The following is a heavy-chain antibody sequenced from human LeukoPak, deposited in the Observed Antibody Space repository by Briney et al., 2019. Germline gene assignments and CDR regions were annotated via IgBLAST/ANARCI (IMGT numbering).Heavy chain of an antibody. D-gene: IGHD5-24*01. J-gene: IGHJ5*02. Sequence: SETLSLTCAVSGGSISSSNWWSWVRQPPGKGLEWIGEIYHSGSTNYNPSLKSRVTISVDKSKNQFSLKLSSVTAADTAVYYCARDFMAPYAGWFDPWGQGTLVTVSS. CDR2: IYHSGST. CDR1: GGSISSSNW. CDR3: ARDFMAPYAGWFDP. V-gene: IGHV4-4*02.